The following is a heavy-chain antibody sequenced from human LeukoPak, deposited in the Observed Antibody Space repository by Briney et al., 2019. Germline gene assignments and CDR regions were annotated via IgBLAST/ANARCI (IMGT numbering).Heavy chain of an antibody. V-gene: IGHV4-38-2*02. CDR2: IYHSGST. J-gene: IGHJ4*02. Sequence: SETLSLTCTVSGYSISSGYYWGWIRQPPGKGLEWIGSIYHSGSTYYNPSLKSRVTISVDTSKNQFSLKLSSVTAADTAVYYCARDQVAGTYYYWGQGTLVTVSS. CDR1: GYSISSGYY. D-gene: IGHD6-19*01. CDR3: ARDQVAGTYYY.